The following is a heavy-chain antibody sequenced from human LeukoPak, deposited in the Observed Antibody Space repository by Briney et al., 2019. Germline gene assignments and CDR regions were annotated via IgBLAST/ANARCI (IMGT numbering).Heavy chain of an antibody. Sequence: ASAKVSCKASGYTFTVYYIHWVRQAPGQGPEWMGWINPNSGGTKYAEKFQGRVTMTGDTSISTAYMEVGRLTSDDTAVYYCARDDCSGGSCYRTWGQGTLVTVSS. D-gene: IGHD2-15*01. CDR3: ARDDCSGGSCYRT. J-gene: IGHJ4*02. CDR2: INPNSGGT. CDR1: GYTFTVYY. V-gene: IGHV1-2*02.